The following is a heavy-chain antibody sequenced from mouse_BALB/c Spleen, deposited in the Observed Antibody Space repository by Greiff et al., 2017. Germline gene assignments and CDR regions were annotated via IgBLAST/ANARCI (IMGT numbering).Heavy chain of an antibody. Sequence: EVKLMESGGGLVKPGGSLKLSCAASGFTFSDYYMYWVRQTPEKRLEWVATISDGGSYTYYPDSVKGRFTISRDNAKNNLYLQMSSLKSEDTAMYYCAREEYGNPYFDYWGQGTTLTVSS. CDR3: AREEYGNPYFDY. CDR2: ISDGGSYT. CDR1: GFTFSDYY. V-gene: IGHV5-4*02. D-gene: IGHD2-10*02. J-gene: IGHJ2*01.